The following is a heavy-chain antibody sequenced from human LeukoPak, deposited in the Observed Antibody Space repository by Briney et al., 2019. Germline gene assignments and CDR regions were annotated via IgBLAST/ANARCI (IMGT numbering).Heavy chain of an antibody. CDR2: ISSSSSTI. Sequence: GGSLRLSCAASGFTFSSSEMNWVRQAPGKGLEWVSYISSSSSTIYYADSVKGRFTISRDNAKNSLYLQMNSLRAEDTAVYYCARDRSRGGGAPIFDNWAKGPLVTVSS. D-gene: IGHD3-10*01. CDR3: ARDRSRGGGAPIFDN. J-gene: IGHJ4*02. V-gene: IGHV3-48*03. CDR1: GFTFSSSE.